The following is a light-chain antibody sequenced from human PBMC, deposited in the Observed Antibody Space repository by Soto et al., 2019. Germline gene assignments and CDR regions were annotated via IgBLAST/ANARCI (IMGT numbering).Light chain of an antibody. V-gene: IGKV3-15*01. CDR1: QSVDCY. CDR3: QHCDSWPLT. CDR2: SAS. J-gene: IGKJ4*01. Sequence: VMSHSPRTLCLSLGESATLSCRTSQSVDCYLAWYQQKPGQAPRLLIYSASTRATAVTARFRGGGSGTEFTLTISSLEPEDFAVYYCQHCDSWPLTFGGGTKVDMK.